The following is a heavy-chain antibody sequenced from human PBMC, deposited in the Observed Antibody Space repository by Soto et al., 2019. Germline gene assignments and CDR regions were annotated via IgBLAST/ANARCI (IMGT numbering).Heavy chain of an antibody. CDR3: ARLSVSNGMDV. Sequence: GESLKISCIGSGYSFTIYLIGWVRQLPGKGLEWMGVIYPGDSDTRYSPSFQGQVTISADKSISTAYLQWSSLKASDTAMYYCARLSVSNGMDVWGQGTTVTVSS. CDR1: GYSFTIYL. V-gene: IGHV5-51*01. J-gene: IGHJ6*02. CDR2: IYPGDSDT.